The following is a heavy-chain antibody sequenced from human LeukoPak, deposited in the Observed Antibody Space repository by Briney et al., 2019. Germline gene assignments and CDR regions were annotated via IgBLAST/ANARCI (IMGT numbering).Heavy chain of an antibody. V-gene: IGHV1-18*01. Sequence: GASVKVSCKASGYTFTSYGISWVRQAPGQGLEWMGWISAYNGNTNYAQKLQGRVTMTTDTSTSTAYMELRSLRSDDTAVYYCARDLYSSSWGAEYFQHWGQGTLVTVSS. J-gene: IGHJ1*01. CDR1: GYTFTSYG. D-gene: IGHD6-13*01. CDR3: ARDLYSSSWGAEYFQH. CDR2: ISAYNGNT.